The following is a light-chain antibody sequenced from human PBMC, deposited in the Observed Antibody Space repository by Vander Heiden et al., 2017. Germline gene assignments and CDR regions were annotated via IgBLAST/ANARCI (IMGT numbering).Light chain of an antibody. V-gene: IGLV7-43*01. J-gene: IGLJ3*02. Sequence: TVVTPAPSLTVSSGGQVSTTCAASTGAVTSGYYPIRFQQKPGQAPRALIYNTGNRHCWTAARFSVSRLGGKAALTLTGAEPEDEAEYDCLLYYGGAQHWVFGGGTKLTVL. CDR3: LLYYGGAQHWV. CDR1: TGAVTSGYY. CDR2: NTG.